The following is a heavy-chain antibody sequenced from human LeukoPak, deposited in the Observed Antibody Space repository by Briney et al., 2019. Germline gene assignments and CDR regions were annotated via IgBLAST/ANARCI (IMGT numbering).Heavy chain of an antibody. CDR3: ARVRGPAAALHFEF. D-gene: IGHD6-13*01. CDR1: GYTFTGYY. J-gene: IGHJ4*02. V-gene: IGHV1-2*02. Sequence: ASLKVSFKASGYTFTGYYIHWVRQAPGQGLEWMGWINPNGDGADYAQKFQGRVTMTRDTSINTAYMELSRLKSDDTAVYYCARVRGPAAALHFEFWGQGTLVTVSS. CDR2: INPNGDGA.